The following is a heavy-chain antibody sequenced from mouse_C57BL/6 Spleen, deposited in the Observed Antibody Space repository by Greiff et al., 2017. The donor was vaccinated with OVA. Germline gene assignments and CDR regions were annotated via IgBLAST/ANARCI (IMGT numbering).Heavy chain of an antibody. CDR1: GYTFTSYD. V-gene: IGHV1-85*01. CDR2: IYPRDGST. Sequence: VNVVESGPELVKPGASVKLSCKASGYTFTSYDINWVKQRPGQGLEWIGWIYPRDGSTKYNEKFKGKATLTVDTSSSTAYMELHSLTSEDSAVYFCARRGSYGRNYFDYWGQGTTLTVSS. J-gene: IGHJ2*01. CDR3: ARRGSYGRNYFDY. D-gene: IGHD1-1*01.